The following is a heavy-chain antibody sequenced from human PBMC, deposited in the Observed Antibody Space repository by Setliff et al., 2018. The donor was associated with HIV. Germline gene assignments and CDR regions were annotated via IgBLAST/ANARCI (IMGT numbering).Heavy chain of an antibody. J-gene: IGHJ6*02. CDR2: INQDGSEK. CDR3: TRKLAPGHGMDV. Sequence: GGSLRLSCAASGFTFSTYSMNWVRQAPGKGLEWVANINQDGSEKNYVDSVKGRFTISRDNAKNSLYLQMDSLRVEDTTVYYCTRKLAPGHGMDVWGQGTTVTVS. V-gene: IGHV3-7*01. CDR1: GFTFSTYS. D-gene: IGHD3-3*02.